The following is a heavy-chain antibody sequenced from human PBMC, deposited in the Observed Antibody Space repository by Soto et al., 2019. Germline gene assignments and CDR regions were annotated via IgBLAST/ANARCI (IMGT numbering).Heavy chain of an antibody. CDR1: GGTFSSYA. CDR2: IIPIFGTA. J-gene: IGHJ5*02. V-gene: IGHV1-69*06. Sequence: SVKVSCKASGGTFSSYAIGWVRQAPGQGLEWMGGIIPIFGTANYAQKFQGRVTITADKSTSTAYMELSSLRSEDTAVYYCARDQGYCSGGSCYFLTAFDPWGQGTLVTVSS. CDR3: ARDQGYCSGGSCYFLTAFDP. D-gene: IGHD2-15*01.